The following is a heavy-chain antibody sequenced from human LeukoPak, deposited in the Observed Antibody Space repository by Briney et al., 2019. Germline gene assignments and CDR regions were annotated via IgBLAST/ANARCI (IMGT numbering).Heavy chain of an antibody. CDR3: AKGDPYSSGWFTNRPVDY. CDR2: IRYDGTNK. Sequence: PGGSLRLSCAASGFTFSSYGMHWVRQAPGKGLEWVALIRYDGTNKYYADSVKGRFAISRDNSKNTLYLQMNSLRAEDTAVYYCAKGDPYSSGWFTNRPVDYWGQGTLVTVSS. V-gene: IGHV3-30*02. D-gene: IGHD6-19*01. CDR1: GFTFSSYG. J-gene: IGHJ4*02.